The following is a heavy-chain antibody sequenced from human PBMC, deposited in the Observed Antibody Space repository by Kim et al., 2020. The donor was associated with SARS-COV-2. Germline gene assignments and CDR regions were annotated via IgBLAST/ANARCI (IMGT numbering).Heavy chain of an antibody. CDR1: GGSISSSSYY. J-gene: IGHJ4*02. Sequence: SETLSLTCTVSGGSISSSSYYWGWIRQPPGKGLEWIGSIYYSGSTYYNPSLKSRVTISVDTSKNQFSLKLSSVTAADTAVYYCARGAGWELLRSGPYYFDYWGQGTLVTVSS. D-gene: IGHD1-26*01. V-gene: IGHV4-39*01. CDR2: IYYSGST. CDR3: ARGAGWELLRSGPYYFDY.